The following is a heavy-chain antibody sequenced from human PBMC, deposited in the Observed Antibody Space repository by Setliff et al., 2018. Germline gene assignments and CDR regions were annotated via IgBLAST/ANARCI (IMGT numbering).Heavy chain of an antibody. J-gene: IGHJ4*02. CDR2: TFGSGST. Sequence: SETLSLTCTVSRGSINSHYWSWIRQPAGKGLEWIGRTFGSGSTNYNPSLKSRVTMSIDTSKNQFFLKVRSVTAADTAVYYCARDRGSNNSPEDFDYWGLGTLVTVSS. V-gene: IGHV4-4*07. CDR1: RGSINSHY. D-gene: IGHD1-1*01. CDR3: ARDRGSNNSPEDFDY.